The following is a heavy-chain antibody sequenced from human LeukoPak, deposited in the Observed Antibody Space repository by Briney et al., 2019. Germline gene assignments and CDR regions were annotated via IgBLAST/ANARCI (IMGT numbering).Heavy chain of an antibody. CDR1: GGTFSSYA. CDR2: IIPTFGTA. D-gene: IGHD3-10*01. J-gene: IGHJ4*02. Sequence: SVKVSCKASGGTFSSYAISWVRQAPGQGLEWMGGIIPTFGTANYAQKFQGRVTITADESTSTAYMELGSLRSEDTAVYYCARRGVIARGYFDYWGQGTLVTVSS. V-gene: IGHV1-69*13. CDR3: ARRGVIARGYFDY.